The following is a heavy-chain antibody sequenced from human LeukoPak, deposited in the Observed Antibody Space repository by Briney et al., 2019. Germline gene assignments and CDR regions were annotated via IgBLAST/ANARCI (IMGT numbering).Heavy chain of an antibody. V-gene: IGHV3-53*01. CDR3: AREGGHSNGYSYYFDY. J-gene: IGHJ4*02. D-gene: IGHD5-18*01. CDR1: GFTVSSNY. Sequence: GGSLRLSCAASGFTVSSNYMSWVRQAPGKGLEWVSVIYSGGSTYYADSVKGRFTISRDNSKNTLYLQMNSLRAEDTAVYYCAREGGHSNGYSYYFDYWGQGTLDTVSS. CDR2: IYSGGST.